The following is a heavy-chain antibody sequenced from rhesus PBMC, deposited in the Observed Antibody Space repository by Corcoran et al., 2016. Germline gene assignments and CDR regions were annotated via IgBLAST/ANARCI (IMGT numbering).Heavy chain of an antibody. J-gene: IGHJ4*01. D-gene: IGHD3-28*01. Sequence: QVQLQGSGPGVVKPSETLSLTCAVSGGSISDSYRWSWIRQPPGKGLEWIGRMSGGGGNTDYNPSLKSRVNISTDTSKNQFSLKLSSVTAADTAVYYCARAGYDSGYFEFDYWGQGVLVTVSS. V-gene: IGHV4-92*01. CDR2: MSGGGGNT. CDR3: ARAGYDSGYFEFDY. CDR1: GGSISDSY.